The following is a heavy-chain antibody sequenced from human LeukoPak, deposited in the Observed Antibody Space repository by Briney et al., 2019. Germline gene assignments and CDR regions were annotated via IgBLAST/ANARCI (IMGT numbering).Heavy chain of an antibody. D-gene: IGHD6-13*01. CDR3: ARDAFRQQLVGSVDY. V-gene: IGHV3-7*01. Sequence: GGSLRLSCAASGFTFSSYWMSWVRQAPGKGLEWVANIKQDGSEKYYVDSVKGRFTISRDNAKNSLYLQMNSLRAEDTAVYYCARDAFRQQLVGSVDYWGQGTLVTVSS. CDR2: IKQDGSEK. CDR1: GFTFSSYW. J-gene: IGHJ4*02.